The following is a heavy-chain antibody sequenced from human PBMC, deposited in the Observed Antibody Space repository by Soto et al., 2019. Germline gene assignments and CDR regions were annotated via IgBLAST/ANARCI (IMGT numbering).Heavy chain of an antibody. CDR2: MNPNSGNT. J-gene: IGHJ3*02. CDR3: ARGGPTAYYDILTGYYWGAFDI. CDR1: GYTFTSYD. Sequence: ASVKVSCKASGYTFTSYDINWVRQATGQGLEWMGWMNPNSGNTGYAQKFQGRVTMTTDTSTSTAYMELRSLRSDDTAVYYCARGGPTAYYDILTGYYWGAFDIWGQGTMVTVSS. V-gene: IGHV1-8*01. D-gene: IGHD3-9*01.